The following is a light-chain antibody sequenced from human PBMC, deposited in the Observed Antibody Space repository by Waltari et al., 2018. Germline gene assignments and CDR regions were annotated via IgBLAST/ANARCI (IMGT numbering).Light chain of an antibody. V-gene: IGLV3-27*01. CDR1: VLAKKS. CDR2: KDS. CDR3: YSAADNKMI. Sequence: SYDLTQPSSVSVSPGQTATITCSGDVLAKKSCRWFKKKPGQAPLVVIYKDSQRPSGIPERLSGTTSGTTITLTISGAQAEDEADYDCYSAADNKMIFGGGTKLTVL. J-gene: IGLJ2*01.